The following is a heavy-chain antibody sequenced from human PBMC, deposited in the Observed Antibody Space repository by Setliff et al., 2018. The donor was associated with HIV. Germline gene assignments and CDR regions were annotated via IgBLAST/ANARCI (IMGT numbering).Heavy chain of an antibody. CDR2: IYYNGIT. D-gene: IGHD3-22*01. CDR3: ARAGYYGSTSYWEYFQH. Sequence: PSETLSLTCTVSGGSISSHYWSWIRQPPGKGLEWIGSIYYNGITNYNPSLKSRVTVSVDTSKNQFSLKLSSVTAADTAAYYCARAGYYGSTSYWEYFQHWGQGTLVTVSS. J-gene: IGHJ1*01. CDR1: GGSISSHY. V-gene: IGHV4-59*11.